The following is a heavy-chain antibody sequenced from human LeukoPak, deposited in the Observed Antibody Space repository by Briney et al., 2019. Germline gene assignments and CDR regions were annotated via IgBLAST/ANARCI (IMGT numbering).Heavy chain of an antibody. V-gene: IGHV3-15*01. J-gene: IGHJ4*02. CDR2: IKSKPDGGAI. CDR3: TRDKLELRQFDY. CDR1: GFTLSNAW. Sequence: TGGSLRLSGAVSGFTLSNAWMSWVRQAPGKGLEWVGRIKSKPDGGAIDYAAPVKGRFAISRDDSKDVLYLQMNSLKTEDTAVYYCTRDKLELRQFDYWGQGTLVTVPS. D-gene: IGHD1-7*01.